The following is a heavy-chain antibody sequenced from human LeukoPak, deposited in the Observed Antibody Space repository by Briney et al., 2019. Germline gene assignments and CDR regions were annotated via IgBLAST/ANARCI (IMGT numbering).Heavy chain of an antibody. CDR1: GDSISSYC. CDR2: SCTSGST. D-gene: IGHD6-13*01. V-gene: IGHV4-4*09. CDR3: ARHQHLLVTGYDY. Sequence: SETLSLTCTVSGDSISSYCWNWIRQPPGKGLEWIGYSCTSGSTNYNPSLMSRVTISVDTSKNQFSLKLISVTAADTAVYYCARHQHLLVTGYDYWGQGTLVTVSS. J-gene: IGHJ4*02.